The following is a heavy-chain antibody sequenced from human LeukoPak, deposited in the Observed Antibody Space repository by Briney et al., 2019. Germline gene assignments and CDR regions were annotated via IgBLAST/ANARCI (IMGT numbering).Heavy chain of an antibody. CDR2: INSDGSST. J-gene: IGHJ4*02. CDR3: ARAIGLDFDF. CDR1: GFTFSGYW. D-gene: IGHD2/OR15-2a*01. Sequence: GGSLRLSCAASGFTFSGYWMHWVRQAPGKGLVWVSRINSDGSSTTYADSVKGRFTISRDNAKNTLYLQMNSLRAEDTAMYYCARAIGLDFDFWGQGTLVTVSS. V-gene: IGHV3-74*01.